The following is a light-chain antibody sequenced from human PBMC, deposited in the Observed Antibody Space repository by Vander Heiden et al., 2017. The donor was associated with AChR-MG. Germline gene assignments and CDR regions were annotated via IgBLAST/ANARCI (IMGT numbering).Light chain of an antibody. CDR2: LGS. Sequence: DIVMTQSPLSLPVTPGEPASLSCRSSQSLLPSDGDNYLDWYLKKPGHSPQLLIYLGSHRASGVPDRFSGSGTGTDFTLKISRVEAEDVGVYYCMQALQTPPYTFGHGTKLGIK. V-gene: IGKV2-28*01. CDR1: QSLLPSDGDNY. J-gene: IGKJ2*01. CDR3: MQALQTPPYT.